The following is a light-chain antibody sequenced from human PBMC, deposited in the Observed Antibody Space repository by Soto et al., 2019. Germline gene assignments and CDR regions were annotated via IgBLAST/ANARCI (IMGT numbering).Light chain of an antibody. CDR1: SSDVGGYNY. CDR2: EVT. CDR3: SSDTSSTTLI. V-gene: IGLV2-14*01. J-gene: IGLJ2*01. Sequence: QSALTQPASVSGSPGQSITISCSGTSSDVGGYNYVSWYQQHPGKAPKLMMYEVTNRPSGVSDRFSGSKSGNTASLTISGLQAEDEADYCCSSDTSSTTLIFGGGTKLTVL.